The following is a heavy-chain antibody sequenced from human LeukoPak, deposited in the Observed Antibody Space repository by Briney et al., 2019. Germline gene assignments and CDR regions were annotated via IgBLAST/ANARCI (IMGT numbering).Heavy chain of an antibody. Sequence: PGGSLRLSCAASGFTFSSYAMSWVRQAPGKGLEWVSSISSSSSYIYYADSVKGRFTISRDNAKNSLYLQMNSLRAEDTAVYYCARDSSSGWYRVGYYYYYMDVWGKGTTVTVSS. J-gene: IGHJ6*03. CDR2: ISSSSSYI. V-gene: IGHV3-21*01. CDR1: GFTFSSYA. CDR3: ARDSSSGWYRVGYYYYYMDV. D-gene: IGHD6-19*01.